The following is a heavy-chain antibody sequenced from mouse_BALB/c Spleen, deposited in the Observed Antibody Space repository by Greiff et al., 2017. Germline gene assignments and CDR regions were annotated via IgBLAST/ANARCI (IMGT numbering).Heavy chain of an antibody. J-gene: IGHJ4*01. D-gene: IGHD2-1*01. V-gene: IGHV1-9*01. CDR1: GYTFSSYW. CDR2: ILPGSGST. Sequence: QQQSGAELMKPGASVKITCKATGYTFSSYWIERVKQRPGHGLVWIGEILPGSGSTNYNEKFKGKATFTADTSSNTAYIQLGSLTSEDSAVYYCARKEAYGNYVDYAMDYWGQGTSVTVSS. CDR3: ARKEAYGNYVDYAMDY.